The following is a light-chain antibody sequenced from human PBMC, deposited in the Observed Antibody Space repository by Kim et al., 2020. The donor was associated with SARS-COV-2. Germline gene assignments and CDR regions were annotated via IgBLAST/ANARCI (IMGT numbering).Light chain of an antibody. Sequence: GQPITISCTGTGSDIGYRNFVSWYQQHPGKAPRLMIYDVTNRPSGVSHRFSGSKSGNTASLAISGLQTEDEAAYYCSSYINSGTVVFGGGTQLTVL. V-gene: IGLV2-14*03. CDR1: GSDIGYRNF. CDR2: DVT. J-gene: IGLJ2*01. CDR3: SSYINSGTVV.